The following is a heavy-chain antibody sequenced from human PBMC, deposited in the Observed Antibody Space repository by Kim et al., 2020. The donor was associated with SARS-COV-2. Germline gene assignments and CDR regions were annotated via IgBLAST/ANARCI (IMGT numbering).Heavy chain of an antibody. Sequence: AASVKGRFTISRNDSKSSANLQMNSLKTEDTAVYYCTRDWDYGAYPPDYWGQGTLVTVSS. CDR3: TRDWDYGAYPPDY. J-gene: IGHJ4*02. V-gene: IGHV3-49*02. D-gene: IGHD4-17*01.